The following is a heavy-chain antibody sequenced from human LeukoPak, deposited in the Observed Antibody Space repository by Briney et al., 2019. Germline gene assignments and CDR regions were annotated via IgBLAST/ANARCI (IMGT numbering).Heavy chain of an antibody. CDR1: GYTFTSYG. J-gene: IGHJ4*02. CDR3: ARGPYGSGSYYLHY. V-gene: IGHV1-18*01. D-gene: IGHD3-10*01. CDR2: ISGYNGNT. Sequence: ASVTVSCKPSGYTFTSYGISWVRQAPGQGLEWMGGISGYNGNTNCAQKFQGRVTMTTDTSTSTAYMELRSLRSDDTAVYYCARGPYGSGSYYLHYWGQGTLVTVSS.